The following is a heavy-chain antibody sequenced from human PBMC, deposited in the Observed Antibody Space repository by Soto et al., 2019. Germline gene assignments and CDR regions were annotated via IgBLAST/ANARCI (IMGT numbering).Heavy chain of an antibody. Sequence: PSETLSLTCTVSGGSISSYYWSWIRQPPGKGLEWIGYIYYSGSTNYNPSLKSRVTISVDTSKNQFSLKLSSVTAADTAVYYCAREEGVVVVAATQLRYFDLWGRGTLVTVSS. CDR2: IYYSGST. CDR3: AREEGVVVVAATQLRYFDL. J-gene: IGHJ2*01. CDR1: GGSISSYY. V-gene: IGHV4-59*01. D-gene: IGHD2-15*01.